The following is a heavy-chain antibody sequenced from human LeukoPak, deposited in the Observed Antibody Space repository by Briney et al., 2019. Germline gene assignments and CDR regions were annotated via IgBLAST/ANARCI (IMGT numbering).Heavy chain of an antibody. V-gene: IGHV3-21*01. CDR2: ISSGSSYI. D-gene: IGHD3-10*01. CDR1: GSTFRSYS. CDR3: ARDRPLGEHEYHHAMDV. Sequence: PGGSLRLSCAASGSTFRSYSMNWVRQAPGKGLDWVSSISSGSSYIYYADSVKGRFTISRDNAKNSLYLQMNSLRAEDTAVYYCARDRPLGEHEYHHAMDVWGQGTTVTVSS. J-gene: IGHJ6*02.